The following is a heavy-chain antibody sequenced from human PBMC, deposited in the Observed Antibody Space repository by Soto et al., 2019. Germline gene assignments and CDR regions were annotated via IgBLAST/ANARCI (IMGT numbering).Heavy chain of an antibody. CDR3: ARGHVVVVPAAILALEY. CDR1: GGSFSGYY. J-gene: IGHJ4*02. V-gene: IGHV4-34*01. CDR2: INHSGST. D-gene: IGHD2-2*01. Sequence: QVQLQQWGAGLLKPSETLSLTCAVYGGSFSGYYWSWIRQPPGKGLEWIGEINHSGSTNYNPSLKSRVTISVDTSKNQFSLKLSSVTAADTAVYYCARGHVVVVPAAILALEYWGQGTLVTVSS.